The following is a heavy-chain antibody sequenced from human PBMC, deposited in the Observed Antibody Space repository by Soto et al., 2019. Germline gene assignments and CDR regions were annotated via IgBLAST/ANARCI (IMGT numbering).Heavy chain of an antibody. CDR3: ARRIVATIYYFDY. Sequence: QVQLQESGPGLVKPSQTLSLTCTVSGGSISSGGYYWSWIRQHPGKGLEWIAYIDYSGSTYYNPSLQSRVTISVDTSKSQFSLKLSSVTAADTAVYYCARRIVATIYYFDYWGQGTLVTVSS. CDR2: IDYSGST. D-gene: IGHD5-12*01. V-gene: IGHV4-31*03. J-gene: IGHJ4*02. CDR1: GGSISSGGYY.